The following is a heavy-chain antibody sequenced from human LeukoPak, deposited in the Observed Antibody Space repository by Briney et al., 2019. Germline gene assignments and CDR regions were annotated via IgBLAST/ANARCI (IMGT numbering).Heavy chain of an antibody. CDR1: GFTFSSYG. D-gene: IGHD2-2*01. J-gene: IGHJ5*02. CDR2: IRYDGSNK. Sequence: PGGSLRLSCAASGFTFSSYGMHWVRQAPGKGLEWVAFIRYDGSNKYYAGSVKGRFTISRDNSKNTLYLQMNSLRAEDTAVYYCAKDSSGGLGYCSSTSCLGWFDPWGQGTLVTVSS. V-gene: IGHV3-30*02. CDR3: AKDSSGGLGYCSSTSCLGWFDP.